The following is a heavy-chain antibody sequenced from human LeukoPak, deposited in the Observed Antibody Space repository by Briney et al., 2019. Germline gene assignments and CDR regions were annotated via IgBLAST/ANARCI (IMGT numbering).Heavy chain of an antibody. J-gene: IGHJ4*02. V-gene: IGHV3-23*01. CDR2: TSNSGGST. CDR3: ARMATILDY. CDR1: GFTFSSYA. Sequence: GGSLRLSCAASGFTFSSYAMNWVRQAPGKGLEWVSATSNSGGSTYYADSVKGRFTISRDNSKNTLYLQMNSLRAEDTAVYYCARMATILDYWGQGTLVTVSS. D-gene: IGHD5-24*01.